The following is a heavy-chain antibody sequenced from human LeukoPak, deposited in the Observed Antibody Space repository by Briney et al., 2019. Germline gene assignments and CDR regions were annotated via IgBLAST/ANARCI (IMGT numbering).Heavy chain of an antibody. J-gene: IGHJ5*02. CDR2: IYYSGAT. CDR3: ARLFSTGGHYNWFDP. CDR1: GGSITSDYYF. V-gene: IGHV4-39*01. D-gene: IGHD1-1*01. Sequence: SECLSLTCTVSGGSITSDYYFWGWIRQPPGRGLEWIGSIYYSGATYYNPSLKSRVAISVDTSKNQVSLKLSSVTAADTAVYYCARLFSTGGHYNWFDPWGQGTLVTVSS.